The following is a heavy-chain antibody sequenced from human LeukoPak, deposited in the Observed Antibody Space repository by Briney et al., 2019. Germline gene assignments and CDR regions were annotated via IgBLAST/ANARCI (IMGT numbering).Heavy chain of an antibody. J-gene: IGHJ3*02. CDR1: GFTVSNYY. CDR2: ISGSGGST. Sequence: PGGSLRLSCAASGFTVSNYYMTWVRQAPGKGLDWVSTISGSGGSTYYADSVKGRFTISRDNSKNTLYLQMNSLRAEDTAIYYCAKYGVSPSGAFDPRDPFDIWGQGTMVTVSS. D-gene: IGHD2-15*01. V-gene: IGHV3-23*01. CDR3: AKYGVSPSGAFDPRDPFDI.